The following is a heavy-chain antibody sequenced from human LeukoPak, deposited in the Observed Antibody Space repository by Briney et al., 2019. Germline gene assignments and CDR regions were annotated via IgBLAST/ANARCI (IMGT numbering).Heavy chain of an antibody. J-gene: IGHJ4*02. D-gene: IGHD6-19*01. CDR1: GFTFSSYE. Sequence: GGSLRLSCSASGFTFSSYEMHWVRQAPGKGLEYVSAINTNGGSTNYADSVKGRFTISRDNSKNTLYLQMSSLRPEDTAVYYCVTSGNGWYSNWGQGTLVTVSS. CDR3: VTSGNGWYSN. CDR2: INTNGGST. V-gene: IGHV3-64D*06.